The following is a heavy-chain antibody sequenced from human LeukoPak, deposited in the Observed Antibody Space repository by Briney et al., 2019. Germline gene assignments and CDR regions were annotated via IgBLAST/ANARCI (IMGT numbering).Heavy chain of an antibody. CDR2: ISGSGGST. CDR3: ARHDPNPYYDFWSGPTGY. J-gene: IGHJ4*02. Sequence: GGSLRLXCAASGFTFSSYAMSWVRQAPGKGLEWVSAISGSGGSTYYADSVKGRFTISRDNSKNTLYLQMNSLRAEDTAVYYCARHDPNPYYDFWSGPTGYWGQGTLVTVSS. D-gene: IGHD3-3*01. CDR1: GFTFSSYA. V-gene: IGHV3-23*01.